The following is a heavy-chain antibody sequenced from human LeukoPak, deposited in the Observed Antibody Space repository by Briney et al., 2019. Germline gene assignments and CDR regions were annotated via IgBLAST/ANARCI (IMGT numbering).Heavy chain of an antibody. D-gene: IGHD4-17*01. J-gene: IGHJ3*02. CDR1: GFTFTTYA. CDR3: ARKDGDYDQDDAFDI. Sequence: GGSLRLFCAASGFTFTTYAMSWVRQAPGKGLEWVSSISSSSSYIYYADPVKGRFTISRDNAKNSLYLQMNSLRAEDTAVYYCARKDGDYDQDDAFDIWGQGTMVTVSS. V-gene: IGHV3-21*01. CDR2: ISSSSSYI.